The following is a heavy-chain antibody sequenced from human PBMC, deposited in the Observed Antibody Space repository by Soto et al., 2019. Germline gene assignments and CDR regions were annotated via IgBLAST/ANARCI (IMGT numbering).Heavy chain of an antibody. J-gene: IGHJ5*02. CDR2: ISAYNGNT. CDR3: ARVGYRYYGSSGYRNWFDP. V-gene: IGHV1-18*01. Sequence: ASVKVSCKASGYTFTSYGISWVRQAPGQGLEWMGWISAYNGNTNYAQKLQGRVTMTTDTSTSTAYMELRSLRSDDTAVYYCARVGYRYYGSSGYRNWFDPWGQGTLVTVSS. D-gene: IGHD3-22*01. CDR1: GYTFTSYG.